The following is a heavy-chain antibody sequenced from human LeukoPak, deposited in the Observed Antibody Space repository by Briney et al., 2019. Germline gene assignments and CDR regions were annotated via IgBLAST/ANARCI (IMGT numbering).Heavy chain of an antibody. CDR2: IKSKTDGGTI. CDR3: TTGVPGSWYKWLVGPPFDY. D-gene: IGHD6-13*01. J-gene: IGHJ4*02. CDR1: GFTFSNAW. V-gene: IGHV3-15*01. Sequence: PGGSLRLSCAASGFTFSNAWMSWVRQAPGKGLEWVARIKSKTDGGTIDYAAPVKGRFTISGDDSKNMLYLQMNSLKTEDTAVYYCTTGVPGSWYKWLVGPPFDYWGQGTLVTVSS.